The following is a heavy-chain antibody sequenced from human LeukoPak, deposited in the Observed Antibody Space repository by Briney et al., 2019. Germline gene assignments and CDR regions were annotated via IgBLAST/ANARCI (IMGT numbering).Heavy chain of an antibody. D-gene: IGHD3-22*01. Sequence: MTSETLSLTCTVSGGSISSGNFYWSWIRQTAGKGLEWIGRIYPSGDSQYSPSFRSRATISLDTRNQFSLKLSSVTAADTAVYFCARGYDRNGYQSRGFDYWGQGALVNVSS. V-gene: IGHV4-61*02. CDR1: GGSISSGNFY. J-gene: IGHJ4*02. CDR3: ARGYDRNGYQSRGFDY. CDR2: IYPSGDS.